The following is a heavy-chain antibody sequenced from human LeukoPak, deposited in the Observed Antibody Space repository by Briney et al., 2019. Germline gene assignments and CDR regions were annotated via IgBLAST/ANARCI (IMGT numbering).Heavy chain of an antibody. CDR1: GFTVSSYA. J-gene: IGHJ4*02. D-gene: IGHD3-22*01. V-gene: IGHV3-30*01. CDR3: AKPYYDSSGVTHYLDY. CDR2: ISSTGSNK. Sequence: GGSLRLSCAASGFTVSSYAMHWVRQAPGKGLEWVAVISSTGSNKYYADSVKGRFTISRDNSKNTLYLQMNSLRAEDTAVYYCAKPYYDSSGVTHYLDYWGQGTLVTVSS.